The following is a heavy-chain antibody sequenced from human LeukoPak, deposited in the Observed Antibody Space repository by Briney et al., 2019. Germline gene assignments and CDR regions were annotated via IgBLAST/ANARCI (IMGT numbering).Heavy chain of an antibody. CDR1: GFTFRSHD. CDR2: ISWNSGSI. J-gene: IGHJ4*02. Sequence: GGSLRPSCAASGFTFRSHDMSWVRQAPGKGLEWVSGISWNSGSIGYADSVKGRFTISRDNAKNSLYLQMNSLRAEDTALYYCAKDISMTGRGYFDYWGQGTLVTVSS. CDR3: AKDISMTGRGYFDY. D-gene: IGHD3-9*01. V-gene: IGHV3-9*01.